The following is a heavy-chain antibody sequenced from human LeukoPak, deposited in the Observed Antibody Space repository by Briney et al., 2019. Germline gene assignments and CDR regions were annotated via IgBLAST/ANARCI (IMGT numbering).Heavy chain of an antibody. D-gene: IGHD2-15*01. Sequence: SETLSLTCTVSGGSISSYNWSWIWQPPGKGLEWGGYIYYSGSTNYNPSPTSRVTISVDTYTNKFSLKLSSVTAADTAVYYCARQVPFCSGGSCYPHVFDIWGQGTMVTVSS. V-gene: IGHV4-59*08. CDR3: ARQVPFCSGGSCYPHVFDI. CDR2: IYYSGST. CDR1: GGSISSYN. J-gene: IGHJ3*02.